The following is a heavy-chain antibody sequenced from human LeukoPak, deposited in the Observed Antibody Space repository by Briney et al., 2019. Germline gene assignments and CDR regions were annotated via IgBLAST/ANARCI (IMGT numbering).Heavy chain of an antibody. D-gene: IGHD2-2*01. CDR3: ARGYCSSSSCREFDY. CDR1: GFTFTTYA. Sequence: GGSLTLSCAASGFTFTTYAMSCVRQAPGKGLEWVSVISSSGVSTYYADSVKGRFTISRDNSKNTLFLQMNSLRAEDTAVYYCARGYCSSSSCREFDYWGQGTLVTVSS. CDR2: ISSSGVST. J-gene: IGHJ4*02. V-gene: IGHV3-23*01.